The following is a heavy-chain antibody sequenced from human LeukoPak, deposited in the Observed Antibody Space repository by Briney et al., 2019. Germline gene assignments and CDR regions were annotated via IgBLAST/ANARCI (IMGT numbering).Heavy chain of an antibody. J-gene: IGHJ4*02. CDR3: AKGFYAGDYSTDHYFDY. CDR2: ISYDGSNK. Sequence: PGGSLRLSCAASGFTFSSYGVHWVRQAPGKGLEWVAVISYDGSNKYYADSVKGRFTISRDNSKNTLYLQMNSLRAEDTAVYYCAKGFYAGDYSTDHYFDYWGQGTLVTVSS. CDR1: GFTFSSYG. D-gene: IGHD4-17*01. V-gene: IGHV3-30*18.